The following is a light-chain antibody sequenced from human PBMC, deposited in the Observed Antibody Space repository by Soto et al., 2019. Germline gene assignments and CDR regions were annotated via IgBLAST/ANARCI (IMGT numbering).Light chain of an antibody. V-gene: IGLV2-8*01. Sequence: QSALTQPPSASGSPGQSVTISCTGTKNDIGVYDFVSWYQHHPGKAPRLIIYEVVQRPSGVPDRFSGSKSGNTASLTVSGLQAADEADYYCAVWDDGLNGWVFGGGTQLTVL. J-gene: IGLJ3*02. CDR3: AVWDDGLNGWV. CDR1: KNDIGVYDF. CDR2: EVV.